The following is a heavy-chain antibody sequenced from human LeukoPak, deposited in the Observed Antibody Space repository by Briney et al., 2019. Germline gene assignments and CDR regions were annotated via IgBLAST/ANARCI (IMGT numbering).Heavy chain of an antibody. Sequence: GGSLRLSCAASGFTFSSYAMSLVRQAPGKGLEWVSAISGSGGSTYYADSVKGRFTISRDNSKNTLYLQMNSLKAEDTAVHNCAKSVMIVVVITTALDYWGQGTLVTVSS. CDR3: AKSVMIVVVITTALDY. D-gene: IGHD3-22*01. CDR1: GFTFSSYA. V-gene: IGHV3-23*01. J-gene: IGHJ4*02. CDR2: ISGSGGST.